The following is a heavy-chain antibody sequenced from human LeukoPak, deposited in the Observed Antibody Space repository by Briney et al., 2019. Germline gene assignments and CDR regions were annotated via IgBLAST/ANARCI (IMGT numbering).Heavy chain of an antibody. CDR3: TGIAVAGSLSSDY. CDR2: INPNSGGT. D-gene: IGHD6-19*01. Sequence: ASVKVSCTASGYTFTGYYMHWVRQSPGQGLEWMGWINPNSGGTNYAQKFQGRVTMTRDTSISTAYMELSRLRSDDTAVYYCTGIAVAGSLSSDYWGQRTLVTVSS. CDR1: GYTFTGYY. J-gene: IGHJ4*02. V-gene: IGHV1-2*02.